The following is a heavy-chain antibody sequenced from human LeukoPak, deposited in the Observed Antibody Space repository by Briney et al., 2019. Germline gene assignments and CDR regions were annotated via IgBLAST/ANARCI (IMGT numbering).Heavy chain of an antibody. CDR1: GFTFSSYW. V-gene: IGHV3-7*01. D-gene: IGHD3-9*01. CDR3: XXXGGLRYFDWLSPTKNWFDP. J-gene: IGHJ5*02. CDR2: IKQDGSEK. Sequence: GGSLRLSCAASGFTFSSYWMSWVRQAPGKGLEWVANIKQDGSEKYYVDSVKGRFTISRDNAKNSLYLQMNSLRAEDTAVYYXXXXGGLRYFDWLSPTKNWFDPWGQGTLVTVSS.